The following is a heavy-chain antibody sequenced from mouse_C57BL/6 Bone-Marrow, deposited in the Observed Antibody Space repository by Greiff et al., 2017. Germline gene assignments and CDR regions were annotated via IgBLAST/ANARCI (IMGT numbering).Heavy chain of an antibody. CDR1: GFTFSSYA. J-gene: IGHJ2*01. CDR2: ISDGGSYT. V-gene: IGHV5-4*03. Sequence: DVMLVESGGGLVKPGGSLKLSCAASGFTFSSYAMSCVRQTPEKRLEWVATISDGGSYTYYPDNVKGRFTISRDNAKNNLYLQMSHLKSEDTAMYYCARDYYENFDYWGQGTTLTVSS. D-gene: IGHD1-1*01. CDR3: ARDYYENFDY.